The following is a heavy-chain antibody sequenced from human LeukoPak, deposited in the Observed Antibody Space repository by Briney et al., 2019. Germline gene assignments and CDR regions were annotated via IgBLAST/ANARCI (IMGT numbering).Heavy chain of an antibody. D-gene: IGHD3-3*01. Sequence: GASVKVSCKVSGHTLTELSMHWVRQAPGKGLEWMGGFDPEDGETIYAQKFQGRVTMTEDTSTGTAYMELSSLRSEDTAVYYCATSGAHYDFWSGKFFWFDPWGQGTLVTVSS. J-gene: IGHJ5*02. CDR2: FDPEDGET. V-gene: IGHV1-24*01. CDR1: GHTLTELS. CDR3: ATSGAHYDFWSGKFFWFDP.